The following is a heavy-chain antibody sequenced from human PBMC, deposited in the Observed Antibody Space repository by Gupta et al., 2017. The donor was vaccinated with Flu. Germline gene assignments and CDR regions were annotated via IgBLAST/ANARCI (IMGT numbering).Heavy chain of an antibody. J-gene: IGHJ4*02. Sequence: QVQLEESGGGVVQPGRSMSLSCAASGFSFISYGMHWVRQATGKGLEWVAVIWYDESHKYYADSVKGRFTISRDNSKKTLYLQMNSLRADDTAVYYCARDPQIGAADYWGQGTLVTVSS. CDR1: GFSFISYG. CDR3: ARDPQIGAADY. D-gene: IGHD2-15*01. CDR2: IWYDESHK. V-gene: IGHV3-33*01.